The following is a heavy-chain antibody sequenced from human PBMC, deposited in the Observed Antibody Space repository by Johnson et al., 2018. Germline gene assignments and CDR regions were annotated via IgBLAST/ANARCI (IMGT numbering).Heavy chain of an antibody. J-gene: IGHJ1*01. Sequence: VQLVESGAEMKKPGASVKVSCKTSGYFFTDYNINWVRQATGQGPEWMGLLNPNTGTTGYAQKFQGRVTMTRNTSTTTAYMELSSLIPDDTAVYYCARGFRDSSGKEFCQHWGQGTGITVSS. CDR2: LNPNTGTT. CDR1: GYFFTDYN. D-gene: IGHD3-22*01. CDR3: ARGFRDSSGKEFCQH. V-gene: IGHV1-8*01.